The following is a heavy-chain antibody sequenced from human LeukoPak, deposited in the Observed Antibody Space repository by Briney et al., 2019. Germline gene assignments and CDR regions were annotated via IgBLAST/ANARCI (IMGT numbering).Heavy chain of an antibody. CDR1: GFTFSGFE. V-gene: IGHV3-48*03. D-gene: IGHD2-2*02. CDR3: ARDPGHCSSTSCYKFFDY. J-gene: IGHJ4*02. CDR2: SSSSGSTI. Sequence: GGSLRLSCAASGFTFSGFEMNWVRQAPGKGLEWVSYSSSSGSTIYYADSVKGRFTVSRDNAKNSLYLQMNSLRAEDTAVYYCARDPGHCSSTSCYKFFDYWGQGTLVTVSS.